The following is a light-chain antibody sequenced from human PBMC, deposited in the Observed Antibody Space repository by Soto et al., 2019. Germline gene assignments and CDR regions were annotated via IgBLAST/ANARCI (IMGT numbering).Light chain of an antibody. CDR2: DAS. V-gene: IGKV1-5*01. Sequence: DIQMTQSPSTLSASVGDRVTITCRASQSISSWLAWYQQKPGKAPKLLIYDASSLESGVPSRFSGSGSGTEFTTSTRTLKHDAVATYSCKEGTSCPCTFGVGAKV. CDR1: QSISSW. CDR3: KEGTSCPCT. J-gene: IGKJ4*01.